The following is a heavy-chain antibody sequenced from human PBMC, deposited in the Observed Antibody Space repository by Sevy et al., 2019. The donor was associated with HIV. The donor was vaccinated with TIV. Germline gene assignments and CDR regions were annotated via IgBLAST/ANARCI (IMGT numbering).Heavy chain of an antibody. V-gene: IGHV3-74*01. D-gene: IGHD6-19*01. CDR1: GFTFSSYW. Sequence: GGSLRLSCAASGFTFSSYWMHWVRQAPGKGLVWVSRINSDGSGTSYAYSVKGRFTISRDNAKNTLYLQMNSLRAEDTAVYYCARVWVAGDAFDIWGQGTIVTVSS. J-gene: IGHJ3*02. CDR2: INSDGSGT. CDR3: ARVWVAGDAFDI.